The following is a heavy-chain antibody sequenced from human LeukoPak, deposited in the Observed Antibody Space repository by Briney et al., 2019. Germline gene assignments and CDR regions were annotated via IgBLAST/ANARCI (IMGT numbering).Heavy chain of an antibody. CDR2: ISAYNGNT. D-gene: IGHD3-9*01. CDR1: GYTFTSYG. CDR3: ARDRGYDILTGYGWFDP. Sequence: ASVKVSCKASGYTFTSYGISWVRQAPGQGLEWMGWISAYNGNTNYAQKLQGRVTMTTDTSTSTAYMELSSLRSEDTAVYYCARDRGYDILTGYGWFDPWGQGTLVTVSS. J-gene: IGHJ5*02. V-gene: IGHV1-18*04.